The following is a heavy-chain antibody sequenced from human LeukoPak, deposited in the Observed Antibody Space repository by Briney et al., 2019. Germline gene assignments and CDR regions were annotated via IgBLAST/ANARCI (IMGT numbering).Heavy chain of an antibody. CDR1: GDSISGISYY. CDR3: ARQGAVGATGFVF. CDR2: IYYSGSS. V-gene: IGHV4-39*01. Sequence: PSETVYLTCSVSGDSISGISYYWGWLRQPPGKGLKWIGKIYYSGSSYNHPSLDSRVVISLDTSRNQFSSKLTSVTATDTAVYYCARQGAVGATGFVFWGQGILVTVSS. J-gene: IGHJ4*02. D-gene: IGHD1-26*01.